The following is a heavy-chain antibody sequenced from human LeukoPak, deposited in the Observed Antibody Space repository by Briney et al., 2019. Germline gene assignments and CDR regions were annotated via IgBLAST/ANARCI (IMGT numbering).Heavy chain of an antibody. J-gene: IGHJ3*02. D-gene: IGHD1-1*01. Sequence: ASVKVSCKASGYTFNTYGITWVRQAPGQGLEWMGIINPSGGSTSYAQKFQGRVTMTRDMSTSTVYMELSSLRSEDTAVYYCAREHVRYGAFDIWGQGTMVTVSS. CDR2: INPSGGST. V-gene: IGHV1-46*02. CDR1: GYTFNTYG. CDR3: AREHVRYGAFDI.